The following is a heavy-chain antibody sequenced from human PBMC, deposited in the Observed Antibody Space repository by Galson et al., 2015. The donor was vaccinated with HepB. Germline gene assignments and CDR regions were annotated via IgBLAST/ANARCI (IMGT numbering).Heavy chain of an antibody. V-gene: IGHV1-18*01. Sequence: SVKVSCKASGYTFTNFAISWVQQAPGQGLEWMGWISADNGKTNHAQKFQGRVTLTTDTSTTTAYMELRSLRSDDTAVYYCARVMSSSSDFEFWGQGTLVTVSS. CDR2: ISADNGKT. CDR3: ARVMSSSSDFEF. J-gene: IGHJ4*02. CDR1: GYTFTNFA. D-gene: IGHD2-15*01.